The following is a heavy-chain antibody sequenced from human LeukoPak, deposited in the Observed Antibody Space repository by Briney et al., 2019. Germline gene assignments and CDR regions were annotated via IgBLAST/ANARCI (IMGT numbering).Heavy chain of an antibody. D-gene: IGHD3-22*01. CDR1: GYSFTSYW. CDR3: ARGYYDSSGPVGAFDI. J-gene: IGHJ3*02. V-gene: IGHV5-51*01. Sequence: GESLKISCKGSGYSFTSYWIGWVRQMPGKGLEWMGIIYPGDSDTRYSPSFQGQVTISADKSISTAYLQWSSLKASDTAMYYCARGYYDSSGPVGAFDIWGQGTMVTVSS. CDR2: IYPGDSDT.